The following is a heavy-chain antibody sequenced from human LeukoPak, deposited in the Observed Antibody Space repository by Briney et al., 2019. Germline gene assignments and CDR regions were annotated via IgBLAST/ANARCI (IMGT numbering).Heavy chain of an antibody. V-gene: IGHV1-2*02. CDR3: VREGEGPLSKDFDY. J-gene: IGHJ4*02. Sequence: ASVKVSCKSSGFTFTDHYIHWVRQVPGQGLGWMGYIGPHSTFTSSPQEFQGRVTMTRDASMSTAYMELTRLTSDDTAVYYCVREGEGPLSKDFDYWGQGTLVTVSS. D-gene: IGHD2/OR15-2a*01. CDR1: GFTFTDHY. CDR2: IGPHSTFT.